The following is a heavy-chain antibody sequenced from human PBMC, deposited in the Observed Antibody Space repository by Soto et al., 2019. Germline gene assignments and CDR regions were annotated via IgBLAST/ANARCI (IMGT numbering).Heavy chain of an antibody. J-gene: IGHJ6*02. D-gene: IGHD3-3*01. CDR2: ISYDGST. CDR1: GFTFSSYA. Sequence: HPGESLRLSCAASGFTFSSYAMHWVRQAPGKGLEWVAVISYDGSTYYADSVKGRFTISRDNSKNTLYLQMNSLRAEDTAVYYCGRESRRRGRITIFANSSPQHYYYYGMDVWGQGTTVTVSS. V-gene: IGHV3-30*14. CDR3: GRESRRRGRITIFANSSPQHYYYYGMDV.